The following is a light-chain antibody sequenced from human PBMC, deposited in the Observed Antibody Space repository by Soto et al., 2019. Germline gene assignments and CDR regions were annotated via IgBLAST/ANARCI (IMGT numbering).Light chain of an antibody. CDR1: SSDVGTYNR. CDR2: EVT. CDR3: SSYTTSRTFVI. J-gene: IGLJ2*01. Sequence: QSALTQPPSVSGSPGQSVTISCTGTSSDVGTYNRVSWYQQSPGTGPKLMIYEVTNRPSGVPDRFSGSKSGNTASLTISGLQAEDEAEYYCSSYTTSRTFVIFGGGTKLTVL. V-gene: IGLV2-18*02.